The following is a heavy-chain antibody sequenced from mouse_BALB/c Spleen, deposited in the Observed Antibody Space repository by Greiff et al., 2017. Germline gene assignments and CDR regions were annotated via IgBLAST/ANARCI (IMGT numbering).Heavy chain of an antibody. V-gene: IGHV1-5*01. Sequence: VQLQQSGTVLARPGASVKMSCKASGYSFTSYWMHWVKQRPGQGLEWIGAIYPGNSDTSYNQKFKGKAKLTAVTSASTAYMELSSLTNEDSAVYYCTGGSMDWYFDVWGAGTTVTVSS. CDR1: GYSFTSYW. D-gene: IGHD1-1*02. J-gene: IGHJ1*01. CDR2: IYPGNSDT. CDR3: TGGSMDWYFDV.